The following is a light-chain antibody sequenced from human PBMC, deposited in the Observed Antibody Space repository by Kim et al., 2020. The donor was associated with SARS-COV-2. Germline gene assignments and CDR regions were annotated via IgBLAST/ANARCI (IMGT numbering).Light chain of an antibody. CDR3: NSRDSTDNHWV. Sequence: SSELTQDPAVSVALVQTVRITCQGDSLRRFYASWYQQKPGQAPVLVIYGKTNRPSGIPDRFSGSSSGNTASLTITGAQAEDEADYYCNSRDSTDNHWVFG. CDR2: GKT. J-gene: IGLJ3*02. CDR1: SLRRFY. V-gene: IGLV3-19*01.